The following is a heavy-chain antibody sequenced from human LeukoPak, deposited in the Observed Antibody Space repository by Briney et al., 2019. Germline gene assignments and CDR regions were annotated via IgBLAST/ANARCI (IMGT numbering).Heavy chain of an antibody. V-gene: IGHV3-30*02. Sequence: PGGSLRLSCAASGFTFSSYGMHWVRQAPGKGLEWVAFIRYDGSNKYYADSVKGRFTISRDNSKNTLYLQMNSLRAEDTAVYYCASGDSSGYYLSALDYWGQGTLVTVSS. CDR1: GFTFSSYG. J-gene: IGHJ4*02. CDR2: IRYDGSNK. D-gene: IGHD3-22*01. CDR3: ASGDSSGYYLSALDY.